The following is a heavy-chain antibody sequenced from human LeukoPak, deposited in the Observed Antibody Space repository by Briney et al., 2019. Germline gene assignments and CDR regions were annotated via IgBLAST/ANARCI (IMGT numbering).Heavy chain of an antibody. D-gene: IGHD5-18*01. V-gene: IGHV3-7*03. CDR3: AQDRAWIQFWS. CDR2: IKQDGSEK. Sequence: GGSLRLSCAASGFTLSSYWMSWVRQAPGKGLEWVANIKQDGSEKYYVDSVKGRFTISRDNAKNSLYLQINTLRAEDTAVYYCAQDRAWIQFWSWGQGTLVTVSS. J-gene: IGHJ1*01. CDR1: GFTLSSYW.